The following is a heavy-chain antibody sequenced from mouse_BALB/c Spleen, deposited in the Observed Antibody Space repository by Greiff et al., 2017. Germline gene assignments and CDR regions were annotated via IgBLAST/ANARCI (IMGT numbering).Heavy chain of an antibody. CDR1: GFNIKDYY. J-gene: IGHJ2*01. Sequence: VQLKESGAELVRSGASVKLSCTASGFNIKDYYMHWVKQRPEQGLEWIGWIDPENGDTEYAPKFQGKATMTADTSSNTAYLQLSSLTSEDTAVYYCKVYDGYYYFDYWGQGTTLTVSS. D-gene: IGHD2-3*01. CDR2: IDPENGDT. CDR3: KVYDGYYYFDY. V-gene: IGHV14-4*02.